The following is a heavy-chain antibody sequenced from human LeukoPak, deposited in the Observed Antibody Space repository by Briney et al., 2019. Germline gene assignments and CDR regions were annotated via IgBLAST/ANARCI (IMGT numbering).Heavy chain of an antibody. J-gene: IGHJ4*02. Sequence: GSLRLSCAASGFTCSSTAMYWVREARGKGLGWVTRISSDGSSTIYADFVKGQFTISRDIAKKPLYVQMNSLRAEETVVYYCERVQMGAPTDYWGEGPLVTVS. V-gene: IGHV3-74*01. CDR2: ISSDGSST. CDR1: GFTCSSTA. CDR3: ERVQMGAPTDY. D-gene: IGHD1-26*01.